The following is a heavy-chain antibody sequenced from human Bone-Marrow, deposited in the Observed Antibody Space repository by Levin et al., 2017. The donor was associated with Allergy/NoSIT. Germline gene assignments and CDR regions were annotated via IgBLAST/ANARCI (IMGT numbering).Heavy chain of an antibody. CDR2: ISYDGS. CDR1: GFTFRTYG. D-gene: IGHD6-13*01. J-gene: IGHJ4*02. CDR3: AKDLGSNWFLDH. Sequence: GGSLRLSCETSGFTFRTYGMHWVRQAPGKGLEWVAAISYDGSKYADSVKGRFNISRDNSKNTVYLQIISLRAEDTAMYYCAKDLGSNWFLDHWGQGTLVTVSS. V-gene: IGHV3-30*18.